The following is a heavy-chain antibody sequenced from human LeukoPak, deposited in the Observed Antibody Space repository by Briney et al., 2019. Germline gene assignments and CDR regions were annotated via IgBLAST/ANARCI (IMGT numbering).Heavy chain of an antibody. J-gene: IGHJ4*02. D-gene: IGHD2-21*02. V-gene: IGHV3-43*02. CDR3: AKDIEAGTAGFSFDY. CDR1: GLTFDVYA. CDR2: ISGNGDST. Sequence: AGGSLSLSCALSGLTFDVYAMHWVRQSPGKGRECVSLISGNGDSTYYGDSVKCRFSISRDNIKNSLYLHMNSLRTEDTALYYCAKDIEAGTAGFSFDYWGQGTLVTVSS.